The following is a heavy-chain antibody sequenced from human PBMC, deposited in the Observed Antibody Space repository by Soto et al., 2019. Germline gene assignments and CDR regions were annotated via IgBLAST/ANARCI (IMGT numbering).Heavy chain of an antibody. V-gene: IGHV3-23*01. J-gene: IGHJ5*02. CDR2: ISGSGFKK. CDR3: AKNQGVELVPLATVDWFDP. CDR1: CFIFENFG. D-gene: IGHD1-26*01. Sequence: GGSLRLSCAASCFIFENFGMSWVRPAPGKGLEWISSISGSGFKKYYADSVKGRFTISRDNSKSTVYLELNNLSAEDTAVYHCAKNQGVELVPLATVDWFDPWGQGSVVTVSS.